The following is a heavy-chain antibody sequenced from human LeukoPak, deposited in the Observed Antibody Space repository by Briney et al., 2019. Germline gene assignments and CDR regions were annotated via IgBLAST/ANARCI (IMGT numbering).Heavy chain of an antibody. CDR1: GFTFSTYW. CDR2: IKPDGSKK. CDR3: ARDQWWQFIAVAITSYFDC. Sequence: GGSLRLSCAASGFTFSTYWMSWVRQAPGKGLEWVANIKPDGSKKHYVDSVKGRFTISRDNAKNSLYLQMNSLRAEDTAVYYCARDQWWQFIAVAITSYFDCWGLGTLVTVSS. V-gene: IGHV3-7*01. D-gene: IGHD6-19*01. J-gene: IGHJ4*02.